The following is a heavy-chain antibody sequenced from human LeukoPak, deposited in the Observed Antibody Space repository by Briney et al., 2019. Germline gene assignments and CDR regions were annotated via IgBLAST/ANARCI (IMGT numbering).Heavy chain of an antibody. CDR2: IIPIFGTA. V-gene: IGHV1-69*13. CDR3: ARDRAAAAGRGYFQH. Sequence: GASVKVSCKASGGTFSSYAISWVRQAPGQGLEWMGGIIPIFGTANYAQKFQGRVTITADESTSTAYMELSSLRSEDTAVYYCARDRAAAAGRGYFQHWGQGTLVTVSS. J-gene: IGHJ1*01. CDR1: GGTFSSYA. D-gene: IGHD6-13*01.